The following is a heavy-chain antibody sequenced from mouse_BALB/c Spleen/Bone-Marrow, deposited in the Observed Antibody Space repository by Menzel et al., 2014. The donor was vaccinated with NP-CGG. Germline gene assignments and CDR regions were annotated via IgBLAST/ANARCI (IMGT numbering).Heavy chain of an antibody. CDR3: ARPSRAMDY. D-gene: IGHD1-1*01. J-gene: IGHJ4*01. CDR1: GFDFSRYW. CDR2: INPDSSTI. V-gene: IGHV4-1*02. Sequence: EVKLVESGGGLVQPGGSLKLSCAASGFDFSRYWMSWVRQAPGKGLEWIGKINPDSSTINYTPSLKDKCIISRDNAKNTLYLQMSKVRSEDTALYYCARPSRAMDYWGQGTSVTVSS.